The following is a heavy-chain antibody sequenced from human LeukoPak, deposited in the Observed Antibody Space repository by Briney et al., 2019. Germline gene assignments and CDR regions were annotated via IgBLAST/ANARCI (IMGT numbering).Heavy chain of an antibody. CDR1: GFTFSSYS. CDR2: ISSSSGSTI. Sequence: GGSLRLSCAASGFTFSSYSISWVRQAPGKGLEWVSYISSSSGSTIYYAESVKGRFTISRDNAKNSLYLQMNSLRVEDTAFYYCAKDNRRHYTSGPNPDSLHWGQGALVTVSS. J-gene: IGHJ4*02. CDR3: AKDNRRHYTSGPNPDSLH. D-gene: IGHD6-19*01. V-gene: IGHV3-48*04.